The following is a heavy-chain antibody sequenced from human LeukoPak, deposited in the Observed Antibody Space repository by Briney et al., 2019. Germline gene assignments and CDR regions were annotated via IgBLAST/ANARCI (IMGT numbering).Heavy chain of an antibody. CDR3: AGSPMVRGVIITASDY. V-gene: IGHV1-18*01. CDR2: ISAYNGNT. J-gene: IGHJ4*02. CDR1: GYTFTSYG. D-gene: IGHD3-10*01. Sequence: ASVKVSCKASGYTFTSYGISWVRQAPGQGLEWMGWISAYNGNTNYAQKLQGRVTMTTDTSTSTAYMELRSLRSDDTAVYYCAGSPMVRGVIITASDYWGQGTLVTVSS.